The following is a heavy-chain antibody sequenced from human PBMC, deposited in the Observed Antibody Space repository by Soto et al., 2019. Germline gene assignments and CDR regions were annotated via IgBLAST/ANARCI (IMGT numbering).Heavy chain of an antibody. D-gene: IGHD1-1*01. J-gene: IGHJ4*02. CDR1: GLTFSSYW. CDR3: ALSHTETTDY. Sequence: EVQLVESGGGLVQPGGSLRLSCAASGLTFSSYWMHWVRQAPGKGLVWVSRINSDGSSTNYADSVKGRFTISRDNAKNTLYLQMSSLRAEDTAVYYCALSHTETTDYWGQGTLVTVSS. CDR2: INSDGSST. V-gene: IGHV3-74*01.